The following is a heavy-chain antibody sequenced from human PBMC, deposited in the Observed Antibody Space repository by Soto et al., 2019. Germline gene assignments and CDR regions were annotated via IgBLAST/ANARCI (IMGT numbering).Heavy chain of an antibody. V-gene: IGHV4-31*03. CDR1: GGSITSGGYF. CDR2: IYHTGST. D-gene: IGHD2-2*01. Sequence: SETLSLTCTVSGGSITSGGYFWSWIRHHPGKGLEWIGNIYHTGSTYYNPSLKARVTISLETSKSQFSLKLISVTAADTAVYYCARDGLFRTFFDYWGRGTLVTVSS. CDR3: ARDGLFRTFFDY. J-gene: IGHJ4*01.